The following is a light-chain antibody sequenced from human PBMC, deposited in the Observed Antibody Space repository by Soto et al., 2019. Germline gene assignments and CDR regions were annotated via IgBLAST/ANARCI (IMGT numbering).Light chain of an antibody. Sequence: AIRVTRSPSSLSASTGDIVTITCLASQCISSYLAWYQQKPGKAPKLLIYKASTLKSGVPSRFSGSGSGTEFTLTISSLQPDDFATYYCQHYNSYSEAFGQGTKVDTK. CDR2: KAS. CDR1: QCISSY. V-gene: IGKV1-8*01. J-gene: IGKJ1*01. CDR3: QHYNSYSEA.